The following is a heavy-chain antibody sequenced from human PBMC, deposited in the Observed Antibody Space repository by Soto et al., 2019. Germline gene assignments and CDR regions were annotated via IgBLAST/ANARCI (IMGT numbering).Heavy chain of an antibody. Sequence: LETLSLTCAVYGGSFSGYYWSWIRQPPGKGLEWIGEINHSGSTNYNPSLKSRVTISVDTSKNQFSLKLSSVTAADTAVYYCARGATVTKQAEYYYMDVWGKGTTVTVSS. CDR3: ARGATVTKQAEYYYMDV. V-gene: IGHV4-34*01. D-gene: IGHD4-4*01. CDR1: GGSFSGYY. CDR2: INHSGST. J-gene: IGHJ6*03.